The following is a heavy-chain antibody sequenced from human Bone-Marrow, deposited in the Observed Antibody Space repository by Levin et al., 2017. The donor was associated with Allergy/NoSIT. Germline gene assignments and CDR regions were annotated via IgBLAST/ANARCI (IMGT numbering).Heavy chain of an antibody. CDR2: IYGSGSSGNI. CDR1: GFTFASYA. V-gene: IGHV3-23*05. Sequence: LSLTCATSGFTFASYAMTWVRQAPGKGLEWVSTIYGSGSSGNIYYAASVEGRFTISRDNSKRTLYLQMNNLGAEDTAVYYCVHSPHVRLLGVFDSWGQGTLVTVSS. J-gene: IGHJ4*02. CDR3: VHSPHVRLLGVFDS. D-gene: IGHD5-12*01.